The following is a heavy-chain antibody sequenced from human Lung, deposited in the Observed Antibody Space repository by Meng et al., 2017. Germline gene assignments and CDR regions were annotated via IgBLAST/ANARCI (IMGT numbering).Heavy chain of an antibody. V-gene: IGHV4-30-4*01. CDR3: ARGQKGYFDL. Sequence: VQLQESGPGLVKPSQNLYIPCTVSGGSISSSNYYWSWIRQPPGKGLEWSGHIYNSGSTYYNPSLKSRITISVDTSKNQFSLKLSSVTAADTAVYYCARGQKGYFDLWGRGTLVTVSS. CDR2: IYNSGST. J-gene: IGHJ2*01. CDR1: GGSISSSNYY.